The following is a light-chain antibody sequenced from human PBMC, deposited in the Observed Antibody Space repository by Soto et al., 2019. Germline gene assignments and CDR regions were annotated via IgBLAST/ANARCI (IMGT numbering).Light chain of an antibody. CDR2: GAS. J-gene: IGKJ5*01. V-gene: IGKV3-15*01. CDR1: QSVSSN. Sequence: EIVMTQSPATLSVSSGERTTLPCRASQSVSSNLAWYQQKPGQAPRLLIYGASTRATGIPARFSGSGSGTDFTLTISSLEPEDFAVYYCQQRSNWPRITFGQGTRLEI. CDR3: QQRSNWPRIT.